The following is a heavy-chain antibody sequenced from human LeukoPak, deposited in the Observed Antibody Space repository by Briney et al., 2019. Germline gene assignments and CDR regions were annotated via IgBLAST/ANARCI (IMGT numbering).Heavy chain of an antibody. CDR3: ARVRGYSGSLDWGYFDY. CDR2: MNPNSGNT. J-gene: IGHJ4*02. CDR1: GYTFTSYD. V-gene: IGHV1-8*01. D-gene: IGHD5-12*01. Sequence: ASVKVSCKASGYTFTSYDINWVRQATGQGLEWMGWMNPNSGNTGYAQKFQGRVTMTRNTSISTAYMELSSLRSEDTAVYYCARVRGYSGSLDWGYFDYWGQGTLVTVSS.